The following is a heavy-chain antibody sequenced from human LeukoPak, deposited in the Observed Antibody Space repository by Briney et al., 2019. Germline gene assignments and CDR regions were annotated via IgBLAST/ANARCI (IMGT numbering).Heavy chain of an antibody. Sequence: SETLSLTCTVSGGSIISYYWSWIRQPAGKGLEWIGRIYSSGSTNYNPSLKSRVTMSVDTSKNQFSLKLTSVTAADTAVYYCAREPNYSGSYLPDYWGQGTLVTVSS. CDR1: GGSIISYY. D-gene: IGHD1-26*01. CDR2: IYSSGST. V-gene: IGHV4-4*07. CDR3: AREPNYSGSYLPDY. J-gene: IGHJ4*02.